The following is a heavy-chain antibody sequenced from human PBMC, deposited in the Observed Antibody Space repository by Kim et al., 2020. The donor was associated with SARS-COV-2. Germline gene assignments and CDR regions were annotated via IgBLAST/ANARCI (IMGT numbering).Heavy chain of an antibody. D-gene: IGHD6-13*01. CDR3: ARDGSPSSSWYDYYYYYYYGMDV. Sequence: GGSLRLSCAASGFTFSSYSMNWVRQAPGKGLEWVSSISSSSSYIYYADSVKGRFTISRDNAKNSLYLQMNSLRAEDTAVYYCARDGSPSSSWYDYYYYYYYGMDVWGQRTTVTVSS. CDR1: GFTFSSYS. CDR2: ISSSSSYI. V-gene: IGHV3-21*01. J-gene: IGHJ6*02.